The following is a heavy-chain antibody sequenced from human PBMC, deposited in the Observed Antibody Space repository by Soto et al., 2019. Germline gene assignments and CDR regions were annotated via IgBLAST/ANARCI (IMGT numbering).Heavy chain of an antibody. CDR3: ARDRNYYDSSGYYPKPFFDY. CDR1: GGSISSGDYY. CDR2: IYYSGST. J-gene: IGHJ4*02. V-gene: IGHV4-30-4*01. D-gene: IGHD3-22*01. Sequence: SETLSLTCTVSGGSISSGDYYWSWIRQPPGKGLEWIGYIYYSGSTYYNPSLKSLVTISVDTSKNQFSLKLSSVTAADTAVYYCARDRNYYDSSGYYPKPFFDYWGQGTLVTVCS.